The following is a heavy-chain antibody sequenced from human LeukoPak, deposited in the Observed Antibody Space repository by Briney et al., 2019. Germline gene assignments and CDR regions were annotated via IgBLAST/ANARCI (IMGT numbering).Heavy chain of an antibody. Sequence: SETLSLTCTVSGGSISSYYWSWIRQPPGKGLEWIGYIYYSGSTNYNPSLKSRVTISVDTSKNQFSLKLSSVTAADTAVYNCARGRRIWGDYYDSSGYYLFDYWGQGTLVTVSS. V-gene: IGHV4-59*01. CDR3: ARGRRIWGDYYDSSGYYLFDY. CDR2: IYYSGST. CDR1: GGSISSYY. J-gene: IGHJ4*02. D-gene: IGHD3-22*01.